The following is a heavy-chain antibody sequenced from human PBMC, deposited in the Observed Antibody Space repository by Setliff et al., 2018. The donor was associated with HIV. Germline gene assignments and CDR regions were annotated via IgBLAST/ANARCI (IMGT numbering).Heavy chain of an antibody. D-gene: IGHD4-17*01. CDR1: GYKFTSYY. Sequence: ASVKVSCKASGYKFTSYYIHWVRQAPGQGLEWMGIINPSIVSTTYAEKFQGRVAMTRDTSTGTVYMELSSLRTEDTAVYYCARDLSGVTTASPRRDWFDPWGQGTLVTVSS. CDR3: ARDLSGVTTASPRRDWFDP. J-gene: IGHJ5*02. CDR2: INPSIVST. V-gene: IGHV1-46*01.